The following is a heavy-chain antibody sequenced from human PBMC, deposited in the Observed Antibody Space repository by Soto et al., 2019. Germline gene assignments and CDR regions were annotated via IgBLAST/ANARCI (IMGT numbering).Heavy chain of an antibody. CDR2: IYYSGST. CDR3: ARSSGGNFGIIIEGSNWFDP. V-gene: IGHV4-59*03. D-gene: IGHD3-3*01. CDR1: GGSISSYY. Sequence: SETLSLTCTVSGGSISSYYWSWIRQPPGKGLEWIGYIYYSGSTNYNPSLKSRVTMTRDTSRSTVYMELRSLRSDDTAIYYCARSSGGNFGIIIEGSNWFDPWGQGTLVTVSS. J-gene: IGHJ5*02.